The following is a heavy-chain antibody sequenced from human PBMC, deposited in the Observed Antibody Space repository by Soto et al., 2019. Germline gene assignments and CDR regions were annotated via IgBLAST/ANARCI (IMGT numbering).Heavy chain of an antibody. J-gene: IGHJ4*02. CDR3: ARSFGWYAIDY. D-gene: IGHD6-19*01. Sequence: QVLLQESGPGLMQPSGTLSLSCAVSGGSVSSSFFWGWVRQPPGKGLEWIGDIFHSGSVNYNPSLKGRVTISIDKSKNQFSLELNSVTTADTAVYYCARSFGWYAIDYWGQGTLVIVSS. CDR2: IFHSGSV. CDR1: GGSVSSSFF. V-gene: IGHV4-4*02.